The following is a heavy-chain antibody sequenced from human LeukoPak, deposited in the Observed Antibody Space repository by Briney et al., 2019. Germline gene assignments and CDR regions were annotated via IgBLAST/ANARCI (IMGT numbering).Heavy chain of an antibody. V-gene: IGHV3-9*03. CDR1: GFTFDDYA. J-gene: IGHJ3*02. D-gene: IGHD5-18*01. CDR3: AKSMGYSYGHDAFDI. CDR2: ISWNSGGI. Sequence: GRSLSLSCAASGFTFDDYAIHWVRQAPGQGLEWVSGISWNSGGIGYADSVKGRFTISRDNAKNSLYLQMNSLRAEDMALYYCAKSMGYSYGHDAFDIWGQGTMVTVSS.